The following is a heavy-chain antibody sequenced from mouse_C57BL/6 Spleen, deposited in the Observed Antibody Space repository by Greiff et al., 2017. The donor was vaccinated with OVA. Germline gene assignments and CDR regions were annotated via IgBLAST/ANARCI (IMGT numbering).Heavy chain of an antibody. CDR1: GYTFTSYW. D-gene: IGHD1-1*01. CDR2: IYPGSGGT. V-gene: IGHV1-55*01. Sequence: QVQLQQPGAELVKPGASVKMSCKASGYTFTSYWITWVKQRPGQGLEWIGVIYPGSGGTNYNEKFKSKATLTVDTSSSTAYMQLSSLTSEDSAVYYCAREGGYGSSLFAYWGQGTLVTVSA. CDR3: AREGGYGSSLFAY. J-gene: IGHJ3*01.